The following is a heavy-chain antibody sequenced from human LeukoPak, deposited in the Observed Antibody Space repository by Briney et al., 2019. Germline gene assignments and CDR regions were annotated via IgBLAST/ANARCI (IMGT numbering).Heavy chain of an antibody. D-gene: IGHD3-3*01. V-gene: IGHV3-30*04. CDR2: ISYDGSNK. Sequence: GGSLRLSCAASGFTFSSYAMHWVRQAPGKGLEWVAVISYDGSNKYYADSVEGRFTISRDNSKNTLYLQMNSLRAEDTAVYYCARDVGSGSYDFWSGYCVYWGQGTLVTVSS. CDR3: ARDVGSGSYDFWSGYCVY. J-gene: IGHJ4*02. CDR1: GFTFSSYA.